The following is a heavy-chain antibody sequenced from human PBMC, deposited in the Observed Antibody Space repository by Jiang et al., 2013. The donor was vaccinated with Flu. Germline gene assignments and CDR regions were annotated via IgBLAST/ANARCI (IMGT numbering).Heavy chain of an antibody. J-gene: IGHJ4*02. CDR1: GFTFSSYA. D-gene: IGHD2-8*02. CDR2: IRASGGIT. V-gene: IGHV3-23*01. CDR3: ARAPPSGVWDLFDY. Sequence: VQLLESGGGLVQPGESLRLSCAVSGFTFSSYAMSWVRQAPGKGLEWVSSIRASGGITYYADSVRGRFAISRDNSKNTLYLQMNSLRADDTAVYYCARAPPSGVWDLFDYWGQGTLVTVSS.